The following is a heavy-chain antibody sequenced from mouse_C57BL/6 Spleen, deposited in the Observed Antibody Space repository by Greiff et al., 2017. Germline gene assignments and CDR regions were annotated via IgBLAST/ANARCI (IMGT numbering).Heavy chain of an antibody. Sequence: VQLTQSGPVLVKPGASVKMSCKASGYTFTDYYMNWVKQSHGKSLEWIGVLNPYNGGTSYNQKFKGKATLTVDKSSSTAYMELNSLTSEDSAVYYCARGEAYGNDVFAYWGQGTLVTVSA. D-gene: IGHD2-2*01. J-gene: IGHJ3*01. CDR2: LNPYNGGT. CDR3: ARGEAYGNDVFAY. V-gene: IGHV1-19*01. CDR1: GYTFTDYY.